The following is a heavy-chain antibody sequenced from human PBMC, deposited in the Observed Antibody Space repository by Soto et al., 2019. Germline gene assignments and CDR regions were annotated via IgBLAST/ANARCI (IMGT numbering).Heavy chain of an antibody. J-gene: IGHJ4*02. Sequence: SETLSLTCTVSGGSISSYYWSWIRQPPGKGLEWIGYIYYSGSTNYNPSLKSRVTISVDTSKNQFSLKLSSVTAADTAVYYCARHDSGSGWFHFDYWGQGTLVTVSS. CDR1: GGSISSYY. CDR3: ARHDSGSGWFHFDY. V-gene: IGHV4-59*08. D-gene: IGHD6-19*01. CDR2: IYYSGST.